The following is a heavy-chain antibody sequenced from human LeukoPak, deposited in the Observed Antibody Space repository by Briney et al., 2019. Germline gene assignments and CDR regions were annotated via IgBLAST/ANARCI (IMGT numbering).Heavy chain of an antibody. CDR1: GFTFSDYN. J-gene: IGHJ5*02. CDR3: AKDTEYYDIGGGFDP. CDR2: MSPDGNKK. Sequence: GGSLRLSCAASGFTFSDYNMHWVRQAPGKGLDWVALMSPDGNKKYYADSVKGRFTISRDNSKNTVDLQLNSLRAEDTAVYYCAKDTEYYDIGGGFDPWGQGTLVTVSS. D-gene: IGHD3-9*01. V-gene: IGHV3-30-3*01.